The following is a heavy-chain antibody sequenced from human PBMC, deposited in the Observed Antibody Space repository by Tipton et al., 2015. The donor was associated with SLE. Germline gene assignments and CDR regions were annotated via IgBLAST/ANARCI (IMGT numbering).Heavy chain of an antibody. CDR3: AREGYYDNSGYYPLFDS. V-gene: IGHV4-59*01. CDR1: GGSISSYY. CDR2: IYDSENT. J-gene: IGHJ4*01. D-gene: IGHD3-22*01. Sequence: TLSLTCTVSGGSISSYYWSWIRQAPGKGLEWIGYIYDSENTNYNPSLKSRVTISSDTPKNQFSLKLSSVTAADTAVYYCAREGYYDNSGYYPLFDSWGQGILVTVSS.